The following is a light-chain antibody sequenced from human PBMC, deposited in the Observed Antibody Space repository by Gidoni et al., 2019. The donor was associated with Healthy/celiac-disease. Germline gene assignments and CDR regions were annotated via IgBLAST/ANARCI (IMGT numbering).Light chain of an antibody. CDR3: QQRRR. CDR2: DAS. Sequence: EIVLTQSPATLSLSPGERATLSCRASQSVSSYLAWYQQKPGQAPRLLIYDASNRATGIPARFSGSGSGTDFTLTISSLEPEDFAVYYCQQRRRFGGGTKVEIK. J-gene: IGKJ4*02. V-gene: IGKV3-11*01. CDR1: QSVSSY.